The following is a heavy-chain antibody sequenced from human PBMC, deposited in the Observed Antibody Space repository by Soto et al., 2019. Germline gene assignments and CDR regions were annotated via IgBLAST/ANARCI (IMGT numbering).Heavy chain of an antibody. CDR2: ISGSGGRT. D-gene: IGHD2-21*01. CDR1: GFTFSKYG. V-gene: IGHV3-23*01. CDR3: AKEMIASTLADFFDY. Sequence: EVQLLESGGGLIQPGGSLRLSCEASGFTFSKYGMTWVRLAPGKGLEWVSTISGSGGRTFYADPVKGRFTISRDNSKNTLYLQMNSLRAEDTAVYYCAKEMIASTLADFFDYWGQGTLVTVSS. J-gene: IGHJ4*02.